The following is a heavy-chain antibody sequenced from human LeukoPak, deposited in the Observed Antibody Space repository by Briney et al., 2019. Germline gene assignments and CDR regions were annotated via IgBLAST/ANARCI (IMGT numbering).Heavy chain of an antibody. Sequence: SETLSLTCTVSGGSISNYYWNWIRQPPGKGLEWIGYIYYGGSTNYNPSLKSRVTISVDTSKNQFSLKLSSVTAADTAVYYCARAVISYYYYMDVWGKGTTVTVSS. D-gene: IGHD3-22*01. CDR2: IYYGGST. J-gene: IGHJ6*03. CDR1: GGSISNYY. CDR3: ARAVISYYYYMDV. V-gene: IGHV4-59*08.